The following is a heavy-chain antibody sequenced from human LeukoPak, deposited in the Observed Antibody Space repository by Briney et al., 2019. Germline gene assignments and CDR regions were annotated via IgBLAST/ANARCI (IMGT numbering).Heavy chain of an antibody. V-gene: IGHV4-30-4*01. CDR3: ARGGVAAAGKVRYGMDV. J-gene: IGHJ6*04. CDR1: GGSISSGDYY. D-gene: IGHD6-13*01. Sequence: SETLSLTCTVSGGSISSGDYYWSWIRQPPGKGLEWIGYIYYSGSTYYNPSLKSRVTISVDTSKNQFSLQLSSVTAADTAVYYCARGGVAAAGKVRYGMDVWGKGTTVTVSS. CDR2: IYYSGST.